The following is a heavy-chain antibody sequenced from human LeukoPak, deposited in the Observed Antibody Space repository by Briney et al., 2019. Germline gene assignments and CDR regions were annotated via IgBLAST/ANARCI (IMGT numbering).Heavy chain of an antibody. J-gene: IGHJ6*03. Sequence: PGGSLRLSCAASGFTFSDYYMSWIRQAPGKGPEWVSYISSSGSTIYYADSVKGRFTISRDNAKNSLYLQMNSLRAEDTAVYYCARGSYYYDSSGYYMDVWGKGTTVTVSS. D-gene: IGHD3-22*01. CDR2: ISSSGSTI. CDR1: GFTFSDYY. CDR3: ARGSYYYDSSGYYMDV. V-gene: IGHV3-11*04.